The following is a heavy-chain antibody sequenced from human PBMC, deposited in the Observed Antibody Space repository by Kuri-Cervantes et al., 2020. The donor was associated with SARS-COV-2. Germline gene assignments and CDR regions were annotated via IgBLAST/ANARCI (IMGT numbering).Heavy chain of an antibody. CDR3: AGDRETTLNGGWGLYYYYGMDV. J-gene: IGHJ6*02. CDR1: GYTFTSYY. V-gene: IGHV1-46*01. CDR2: INPSGGST. Sequence: ASVKVSCKASGYTFTSYYMHWVRQAPEQGLEWMGIINPSGGSTSYAQKFQGRVTMTRDTSTSTVYMELSSLRSEDTAVYYCAGDRETTLNGGWGLYYYYGMDVWGQGTTVTVSS. D-gene: IGHD1-26*01.